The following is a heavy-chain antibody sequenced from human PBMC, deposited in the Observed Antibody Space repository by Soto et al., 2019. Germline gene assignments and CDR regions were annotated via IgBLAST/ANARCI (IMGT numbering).Heavy chain of an antibody. Sequence: PGGSLRLSCAASGFTFSSYGMHWVRQAPGKGLEWVAVISYDGSNKYYADSVKGRFTISRDNSKNTLYLQMNSLRAEDTAVYYCAKDRPAADYMKVGYYYYYGMDVWGQGTTVTVSS. D-gene: IGHD6-13*01. CDR3: AKDRPAADYMKVGYYYYYGMDV. CDR2: ISYDGSNK. CDR1: GFTFSSYG. V-gene: IGHV3-30*18. J-gene: IGHJ6*02.